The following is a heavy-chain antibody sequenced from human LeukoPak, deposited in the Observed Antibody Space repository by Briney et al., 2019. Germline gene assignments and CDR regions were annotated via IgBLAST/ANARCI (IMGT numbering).Heavy chain of an antibody. D-gene: IGHD1-14*01. CDR1: GGSISSYY. CDR2: IYYSGST. J-gene: IGHJ4*02. CDR3: ARQGGYKSPCDY. V-gene: IGHV4-59*08. Sequence: SETLSLTCTVSGGSISSYYWSWIRQPPGKGLEWIGFIYYSGSTNYNPSLKSRVTISVDTSKNQFSLKLSSVTAADTAVYYCARQGGYKSPCDYWGQGTLVTVSS.